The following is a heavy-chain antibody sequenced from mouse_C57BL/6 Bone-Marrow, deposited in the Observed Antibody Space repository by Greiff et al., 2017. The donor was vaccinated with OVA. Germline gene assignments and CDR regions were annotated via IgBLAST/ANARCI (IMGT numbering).Heavy chain of an antibody. J-gene: IGHJ3*01. CDR1: GYTFTSYW. CDR2: IDPSDSYT. Sequence: VKQSCKASGYTFTSYWMQWVKQRPGQGLEWIGEIDPSDSYTNYNQKFKGKATLTVDTSSSTAYMQLSSLTSEDSAVYYCARETYYGYDSAYWGQGTLVTVSA. V-gene: IGHV1-50*01. D-gene: IGHD2-9*01. CDR3: ARETYYGYDSAY.